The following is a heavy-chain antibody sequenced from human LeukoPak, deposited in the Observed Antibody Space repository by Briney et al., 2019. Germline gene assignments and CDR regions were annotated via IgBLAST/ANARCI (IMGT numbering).Heavy chain of an antibody. D-gene: IGHD3-10*01. J-gene: IGHJ3*02. V-gene: IGHV3-48*01. Sequence: PGGSLRLSCAASGFTFSSYSMNWVRQAPGKGLEWVSYISSSSSTIYYADSVKGRFTVSRDNSKNTLYLQMNSLRAEDTAVYYCAREMPREFGASDIWGQGTMVTVSS. CDR1: GFTFSSYS. CDR3: AREMPREFGASDI. CDR2: ISSSSSTI.